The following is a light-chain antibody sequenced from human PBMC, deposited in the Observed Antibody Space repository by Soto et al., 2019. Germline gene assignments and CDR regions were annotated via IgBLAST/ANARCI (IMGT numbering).Light chain of an antibody. V-gene: IGKV3-15*01. CDR1: QSVSSN. CDR3: QQYGGSPRT. CDR2: GAS. Sequence: EIVMTQSPATLSVSPGERATLSCRASQSVSSNLAWYQQKPGQAPRLLIYGASTRATGIPARFSGSGSGTAFPLTISSLQSEDFAVYYCQQYGGSPRTFGQGTKVEVK. J-gene: IGKJ1*01.